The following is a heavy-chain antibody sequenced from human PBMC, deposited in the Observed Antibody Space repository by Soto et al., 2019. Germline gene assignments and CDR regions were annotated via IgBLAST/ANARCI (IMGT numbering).Heavy chain of an antibody. CDR1: GFTFSSYA. Sequence: GGSLRLSCAASGFTFSSYAMHWVRQAPGKGLEWVAVISYDGSNKYYADSVKGRFTISRDNSKNTLYLQMNSLRAEDTAVYYCASLGQEEDYYYGMDVWGQGTTVTVSS. CDR2: ISYDGSNK. V-gene: IGHV3-30-3*01. J-gene: IGHJ6*02. CDR3: ASLGQEEDYYYGMDV.